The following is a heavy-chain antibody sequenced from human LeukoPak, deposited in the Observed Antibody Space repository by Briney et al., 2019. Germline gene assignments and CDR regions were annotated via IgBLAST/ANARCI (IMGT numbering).Heavy chain of an antibody. D-gene: IGHD6-19*01. J-gene: IGHJ6*02. CDR2: TYSGGST. CDR1: GFTVGSNY. V-gene: IGHV3-53*01. CDR3: ARCSGCQRGYYYGMDV. Sequence: GGSLRLSCAASGFTVGSNYMSWVRQAPGKGLEWVSVTYSGGSTYYAESVKGRFTISRDNSKNTLYLQMNSLRTEDTAVYYCARCSGCQRGYYYGMDVWGQGTAVTVSS.